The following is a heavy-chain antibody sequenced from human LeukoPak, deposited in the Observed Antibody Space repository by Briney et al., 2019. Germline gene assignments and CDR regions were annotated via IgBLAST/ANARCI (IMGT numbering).Heavy chain of an antibody. J-gene: IGHJ6*02. V-gene: IGHV3-7*01. CDR3: ARDSTVATYYGVDV. CDR1: GFTFRSYW. D-gene: IGHD6-19*01. Sequence: GGSLRLSCAASGFTFRSYWMSWVRQAPGKGLEWVANIQSDGSEKNYIDSVQGRFTISRDNAKTSLYLQMNSLTAEDTAVYYCARDSTVATYYGVDVWGQGTTVTVSS. CDR2: IQSDGSEK.